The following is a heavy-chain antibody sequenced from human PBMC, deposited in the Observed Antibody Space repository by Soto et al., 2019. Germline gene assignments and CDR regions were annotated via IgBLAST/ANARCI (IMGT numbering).Heavy chain of an antibody. J-gene: IGHJ5*01. CDR2: IFSNDEK. CDR3: ASSYSTSWYWVDS. CDR1: GFSLSNAGLG. Sequence: QVTVKESGPVLVQPTETLTLTCTVSGFSLSNAGLGVSWIRQPPGKALEWLAHIFSNDEKSYSTSLKSRLTISKDTAKSHVVLTMTNIAPVDTATYYCASSYSTSWYWVDSWGQGTLVTVSS. D-gene: IGHD6-13*01. V-gene: IGHV2-26*01.